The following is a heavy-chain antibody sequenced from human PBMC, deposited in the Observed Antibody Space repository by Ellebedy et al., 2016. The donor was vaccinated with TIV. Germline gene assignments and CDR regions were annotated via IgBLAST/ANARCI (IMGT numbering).Heavy chain of an antibody. CDR1: GYIFTDYW. Sequence: GESLKISCAASGYIFTDYWVAWVRQTPGLGLEWMGIIDPDDSDTRYSPSFQGQVTISGDRSSSSTYLQWSSLRASDTAIYYFARLQSSMVGATVPDSWGQGTQVIVSS. J-gene: IGHJ4*02. CDR3: ARLQSSMVGATVPDS. V-gene: IGHV5-51*01. D-gene: IGHD1-26*01. CDR2: IDPDDSDT.